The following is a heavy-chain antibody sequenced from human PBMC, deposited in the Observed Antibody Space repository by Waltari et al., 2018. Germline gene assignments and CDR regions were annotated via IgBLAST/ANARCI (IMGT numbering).Heavy chain of an antibody. CDR3: AKALAGQLEHGMDV. V-gene: IGHV3-9*03. CDR1: GFPFDDYD. J-gene: IGHJ6*02. CDR2: ISWNSGSI. D-gene: IGHD6-6*01. Sequence: EVQLVVSGGGMVQPGRSVRLSCAASGFPFDDYDMHWVRHAPGKGLEWVSGISWNSGSIGYADSVKGRFTISRDNAKNSLYLQMNSLRAEDMALYYCAKALAGQLEHGMDVWGQGTTVTVSS.